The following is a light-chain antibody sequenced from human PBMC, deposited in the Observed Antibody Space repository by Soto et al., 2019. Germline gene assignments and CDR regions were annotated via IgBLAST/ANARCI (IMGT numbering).Light chain of an antibody. Sequence: AIQMTQSPSSLSSSVGDRVTITCRASQGIRNDLGWDQQKPGKAPKLLIYAASSLQSGVPSRFSGGGSGTEFILTITGLQTEDFATYFCQEADGFPWRFGHGTKVDI. J-gene: IGKJ1*01. CDR1: QGIRND. CDR2: AAS. V-gene: IGKV1-6*01. CDR3: QEADGFPWR.